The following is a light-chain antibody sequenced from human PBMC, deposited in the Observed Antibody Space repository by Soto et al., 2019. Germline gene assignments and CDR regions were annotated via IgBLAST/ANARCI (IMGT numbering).Light chain of an antibody. J-gene: IGLJ1*01. CDR3: NSYTSKSTGV. CDR1: SSDVGDYGY. V-gene: IGLV2-14*01. Sequence: QSALTQPASVSGSPGQSITISCTGTSSDVGDYGYVSWYQHHPGKAPKLIIYEVSNRPSGVSNRFSGSKSGNTGSLTISGLQDEGEADYYCNSYTSKSTGVFGTGTK. CDR2: EVS.